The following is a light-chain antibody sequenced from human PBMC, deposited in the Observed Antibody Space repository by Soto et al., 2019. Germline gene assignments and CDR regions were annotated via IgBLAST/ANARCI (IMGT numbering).Light chain of an antibody. J-gene: IGLJ3*02. Sequence: QSALTQPPSASGSPGQSVTISCTGASSDVGAYNYVSWYQQHPGKAPKLMIYEVTKRPSGVPDRFSGSKSGNTASLTVSGLQAEDEADYYCSSYAGSNNHVFGGGTKLTVL. CDR2: EVT. V-gene: IGLV2-8*01. CDR1: SSDVGAYNY. CDR3: SSYAGSNNHV.